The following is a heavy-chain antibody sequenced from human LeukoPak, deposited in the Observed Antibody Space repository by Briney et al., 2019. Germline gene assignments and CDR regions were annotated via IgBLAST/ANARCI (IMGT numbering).Heavy chain of an antibody. J-gene: IGHJ4*02. D-gene: IGHD3-22*01. CDR2: ISSSSSYI. CDR3: AKRPWYYYDSSGYPDY. V-gene: IGHV3-21*01. Sequence: PGGSLRLSCAASGFTFSSYSMNWVRQAPGKGLEWVSSISSSSSYIYYADSVKGRFTISRDNAKNSLYLQMNSLRAEDTAVYYCAKRPWYYYDSSGYPDYWGQGTLVTVSS. CDR1: GFTFSSYS.